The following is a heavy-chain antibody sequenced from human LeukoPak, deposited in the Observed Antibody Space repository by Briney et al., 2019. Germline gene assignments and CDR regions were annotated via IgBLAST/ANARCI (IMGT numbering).Heavy chain of an antibody. D-gene: IGHD3-22*01. V-gene: IGHV4-34*01. J-gene: IGHJ4*02. CDR1: GGSFRGDY. CDR3: AYLGGDSSGYYTFDY. CDR2: INHSGST. Sequence: SETLSLTCAVYGGSFRGDYWSWIPQPPGKGVEGIGEINHSGSTNYNPSLKSRVTISVDTSKNQFSLKLSSVTAADTAVYYCAYLGGDSSGYYTFDYWGQGTPVTVSS.